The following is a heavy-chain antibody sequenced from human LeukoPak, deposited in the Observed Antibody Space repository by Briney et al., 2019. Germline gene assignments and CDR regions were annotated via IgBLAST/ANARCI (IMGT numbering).Heavy chain of an antibody. CDR2: IYPGDSDT. Sequence: PGESLQLSCKASGSIFIDYWIGWVRQVPGKGLEWMGIIYPGDSDTRYSPSFQGQVTISADKSIRTAYLQWSSLKASDTAIYYCARPSTTVDWYFDLWGRGTLVTVSS. CDR3: ARPSTTVDWYFDL. D-gene: IGHD4-17*01. CDR1: GSIFIDYW. J-gene: IGHJ2*01. V-gene: IGHV5-51*01.